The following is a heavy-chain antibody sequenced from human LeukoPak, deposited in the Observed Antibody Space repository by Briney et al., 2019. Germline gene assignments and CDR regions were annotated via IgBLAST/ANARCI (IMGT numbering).Heavy chain of an antibody. D-gene: IGHD4-11*01. V-gene: IGHV3-7*01. CDR2: IKQDGSQI. CDR1: GFTFRSYW. CDR3: ARLKDDVSKFDC. Sequence: GGSLRLSCEGSGFTFRSYWMSWVRQAPGKGLEWVANIKQDGSQIHYADSVKGRFTISRDNAKNSLFLQMNSLRVEDTAVYYCARLKDDVSKFDCWGQGTLVTVSS. J-gene: IGHJ4*02.